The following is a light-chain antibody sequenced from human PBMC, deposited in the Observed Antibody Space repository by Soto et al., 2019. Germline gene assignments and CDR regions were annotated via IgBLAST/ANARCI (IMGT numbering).Light chain of an antibody. J-gene: IGLJ3*02. CDR1: SSDVGDYDY. CDR3: AAWDDNLSGWV. V-gene: IGLV2-8*01. Sequence: QSALTQPPSASGSPGQSVTISCTGTSSDVGDYDYVSWYQQHPGKAPRLIIYEVTKRPSGVPDRFSGSKSGNTASLTVSGLQAEDEADYYCAAWDDNLSGWVFGGGTKLTVL. CDR2: EVT.